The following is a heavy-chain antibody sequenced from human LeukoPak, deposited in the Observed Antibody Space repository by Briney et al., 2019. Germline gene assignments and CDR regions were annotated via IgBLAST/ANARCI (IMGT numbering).Heavy chain of an antibody. D-gene: IGHD3-10*01. CDR1: GGTFSSYA. CDR2: INPSGGST. Sequence: GASVKVSCKASGGTFSSYAISWVRQAPGQGLEWMGIINPSGGSTSYAQKFQGRVTMTRDTSTSTVHMELSSLRSEDTAVYYCARLLFGELFAFDYWGQGTLVTVSS. J-gene: IGHJ4*02. CDR3: ARLLFGELFAFDY. V-gene: IGHV1-46*01.